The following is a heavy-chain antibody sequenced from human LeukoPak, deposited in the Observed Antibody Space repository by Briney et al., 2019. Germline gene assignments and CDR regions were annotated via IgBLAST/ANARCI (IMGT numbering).Heavy chain of an antibody. D-gene: IGHD3-9*01. CDR1: GYXFTSYG. Sequence: ASVKVSCKASGYXFTSYGISWVRQAPGQGLEWMGWISAYNGNTNYAQKLQGRVTVTTDTSTSTAYMELRSLRSDDTAVYYCARDYDTERFDYWGQGTLVTVSS. CDR3: ARDYDTERFDY. CDR2: ISAYNGNT. J-gene: IGHJ4*02. V-gene: IGHV1-18*01.